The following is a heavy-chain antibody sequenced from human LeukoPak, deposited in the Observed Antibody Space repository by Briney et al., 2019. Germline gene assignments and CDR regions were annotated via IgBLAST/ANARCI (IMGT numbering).Heavy chain of an antibody. D-gene: IGHD2-2*01. CDR3: AALRCSSTSCYGGGGIDY. CDR2: INHSGST. Sequence: PSETLSLTCTVSGGSISSGDYYWSWIRQPPGKGLEWIGEINHSGSTNYNPSLKSRVTISVDTSKNQFSLKLSSVTAADTAVYYCAALRCSSTSCYGGGGIDYWGQGTLVTVSS. CDR1: GGSISSGDYY. V-gene: IGHV4-39*07. J-gene: IGHJ4*02.